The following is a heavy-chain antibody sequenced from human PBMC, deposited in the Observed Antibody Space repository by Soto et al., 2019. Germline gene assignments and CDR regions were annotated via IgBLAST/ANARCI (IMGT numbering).Heavy chain of an antibody. CDR1: GFSLSTYHMG. D-gene: IGHD4-17*01. Sequence: QITLKESGPTLVRPAQTLTLTCDFSGFSLSTYHMGVAWIRQPPGKALEWLALIYWDDDKRYSPSLKDRLALSKDTSSNQVVLTSTNMDPGDTATYFCAHAGDYDLLTFDHWGPGTLVTVSS. CDR3: AHAGDYDLLTFDH. CDR2: IYWDDDK. J-gene: IGHJ4*02. V-gene: IGHV2-5*02.